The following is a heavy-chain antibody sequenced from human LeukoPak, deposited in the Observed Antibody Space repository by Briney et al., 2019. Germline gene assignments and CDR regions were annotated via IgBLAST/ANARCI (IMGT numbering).Heavy chain of an antibody. D-gene: IGHD3-10*01. J-gene: IGHJ6*03. CDR3: ARQKTYYYGSGSYSDYYYYYMDV. CDR2: INHSGST. CDR1: GGSFSGYY. Sequence: SETLSLTCAVYGGSFSGYYWSWIRQPPGKGLEWIGEINHSGSTNYNPSLKSRVTISVDTSKNQFSLKLSSVTAADTAVYYCARQKTYYYGSGSYSDYYYYYMDVWGKGTTVTISS. V-gene: IGHV4-34*01.